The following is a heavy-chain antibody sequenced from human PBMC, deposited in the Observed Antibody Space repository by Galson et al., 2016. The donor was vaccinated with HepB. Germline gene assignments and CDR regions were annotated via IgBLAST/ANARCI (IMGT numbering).Heavy chain of an antibody. CDR1: GYSFTSYW. V-gene: IGHV5-51*01. D-gene: IGHD3-22*01. J-gene: IGHJ3*02. Sequence: QSGAEVKKPGESLKISCKGSGYSFTSYWIGWVRQMPGKGLEWMGIIYPGDSDTRYSPSFQGQVTIAADKSISTAYLQGSSLKAADPAMYYCAGSRNYDSSGYYSDAFDIWGQGTMVTVSS. CDR2: IYPGDSDT. CDR3: AGSRNYDSSGYYSDAFDI.